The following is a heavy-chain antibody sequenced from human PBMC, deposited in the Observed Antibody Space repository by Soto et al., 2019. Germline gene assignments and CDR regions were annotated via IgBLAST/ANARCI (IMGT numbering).Heavy chain of an antibody. J-gene: IGHJ6*02. D-gene: IGHD3-10*01. Sequence: QVQLVQSGAEVKPPGASVKVSCKASGYSFTGHYMHWVRQVSGKRLEFLGWLKPDNGGTYYAPKFQGRVTFTRDTSTTTAYMELSGLYSDDTAVYYCARDLCPLGSGSPCPTYGMDLWGQGTTVAVSS. CDR2: LKPDNGGT. CDR3: ARDLCPLGSGSPCPTYGMDL. CDR1: GYSFTGHY. V-gene: IGHV1-2*02.